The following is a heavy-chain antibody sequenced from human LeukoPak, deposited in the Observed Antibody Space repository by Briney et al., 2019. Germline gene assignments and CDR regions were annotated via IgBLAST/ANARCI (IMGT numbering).Heavy chain of an antibody. CDR2: INCGGSTI. Sequence: GGSLRLSCAASGFTFSSYEMNWVRQTPGKGLEWLSYINCGGSTIYYADSVKGRFTISRDNAKNSLHLQMNSLRADDTAVYYCVRYSRTWYVAFDIWGQGTMVTVSS. CDR3: VRYSRTWYVAFDI. V-gene: IGHV3-48*03. CDR1: GFTFSSYE. J-gene: IGHJ3*02. D-gene: IGHD6-13*01.